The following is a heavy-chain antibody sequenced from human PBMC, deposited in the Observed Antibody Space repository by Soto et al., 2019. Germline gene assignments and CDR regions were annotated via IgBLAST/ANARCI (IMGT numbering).Heavy chain of an antibody. CDR1: GXSISSYY. CDR2: IYYSGST. V-gene: IGHV4-59*01. CDR3: ARVRILYYDFWSGYEQNWFDP. Sequence: LSLTFTVSGXSISSYYWSWIRQPPGKGLEWIGYIYYSGSTNYNPSLKSRVTISVDTSKNQFSLKLSSVTAADTAVYYCARVRILYYDFWSGYEQNWFDPWGQGTLVTVSS. D-gene: IGHD3-3*01. J-gene: IGHJ5*02.